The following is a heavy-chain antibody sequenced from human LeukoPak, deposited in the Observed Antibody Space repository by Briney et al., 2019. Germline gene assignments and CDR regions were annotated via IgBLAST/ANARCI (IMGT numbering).Heavy chain of an antibody. CDR1: GYTFSGYF. CDR2: INPGSGDT. D-gene: IGHD1-1*01. J-gene: IGHJ4*02. CDR3: ARDLSSTPNWELDH. Sequence: ASVKVSCXAAGYTFSGYFVHWVRQAPGQGLEWMGRINPGSGDTEFAQKFQGRVTMTRDTSVSTAYMEVSGLTSDDTAIYYCARDLSSTPNWELDHWGQGTLVTVSS. V-gene: IGHV1-2*06.